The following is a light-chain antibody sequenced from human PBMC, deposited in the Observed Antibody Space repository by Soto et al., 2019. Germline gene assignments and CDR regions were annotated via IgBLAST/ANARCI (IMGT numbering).Light chain of an antibody. CDR2: KAS. CDR3: QHYISYSEA. Sequence: DIQMTHSPSTLSGSVGDRVTITCRASQTISSWLAWYQQKPGKAPKLLIYKASTLKSGVPSRFIGSGSGTEFTLTISSLQPDDFATYYCQHYISYSEAFGQWTKVELK. J-gene: IGKJ1*01. CDR1: QTISSW. V-gene: IGKV1-5*03.